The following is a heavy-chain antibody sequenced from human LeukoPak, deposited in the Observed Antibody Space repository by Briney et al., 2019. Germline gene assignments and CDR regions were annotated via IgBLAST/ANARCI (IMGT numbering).Heavy chain of an antibody. J-gene: IGHJ6*02. CDR3: TKVSVGPLSRPTHVALYYGMDV. CDR2: IGSSGATT. D-gene: IGHD2-8*01. Sequence: GGSLRVSCEASGFTFNKFAMSWVRQAPGKGPGWVSAIGSSGATTSYADSVKGRCTISRDNSKNTVYLEMNSLRAEDTAIYYCTKVSVGPLSRPTHVALYYGMDVWGQGTTVTVS. CDR1: GFTFNKFA. V-gene: IGHV3-23*01.